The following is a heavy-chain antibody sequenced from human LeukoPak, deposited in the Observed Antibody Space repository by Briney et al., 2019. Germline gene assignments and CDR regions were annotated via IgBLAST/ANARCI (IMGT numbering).Heavy chain of an antibody. CDR2: ISGSSGTI. D-gene: IGHD3-16*01. CDR1: GFTFSSYS. CDR3: ARRSEFGVLYYMDI. V-gene: IGHV3-48*01. Sequence: GGSLRLSCVASGFTFSSYSMNWVRQAPGKGLGWVSYISGSSGTIYYADSVKGRFTISRDNAKNSLYLQMNSLRAEDTAVYYCARRSEFGVLYYMDIWGKGTTVTVSS. J-gene: IGHJ6*03.